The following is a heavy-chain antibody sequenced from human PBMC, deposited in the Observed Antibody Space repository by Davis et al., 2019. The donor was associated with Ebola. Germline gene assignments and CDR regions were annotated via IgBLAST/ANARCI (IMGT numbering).Heavy chain of an antibody. D-gene: IGHD2-2*01. CDR1: GGSFSGYY. J-gene: IGHJ5*02. CDR2: INHSGST. V-gene: IGHV4-34*01. CDR3: AREYCSSASCSGGFDP. Sequence: PSETLSLTCAVYGGSFSGYYWSWIRQPPGKGLEWIGEINHSGSTYYNPSLKSRVTISVDTSKNQFSLKLSSVTAADTAVYYCAREYCSSASCSGGFDPWGQGTLVTVSS.